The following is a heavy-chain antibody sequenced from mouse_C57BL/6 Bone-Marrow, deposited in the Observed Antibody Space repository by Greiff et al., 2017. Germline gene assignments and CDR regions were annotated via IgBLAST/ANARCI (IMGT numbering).Heavy chain of an antibody. CDR3: ARPITTVVAFDY. CDR2: ISSGSSTI. D-gene: IGHD1-1*01. Sequence: EVKLQESGGGLVKPGGSLKLSCAASGFTFSDYGMHWVRQAPEKGLEWVAYISSGSSTIYYADTVKGRFTISRDNAKNTLCLQMTSLRSEDTAMYYCARPITTVVAFDYWGQGTTLTVSS. CDR1: GFTFSDYG. J-gene: IGHJ2*01. V-gene: IGHV5-17*01.